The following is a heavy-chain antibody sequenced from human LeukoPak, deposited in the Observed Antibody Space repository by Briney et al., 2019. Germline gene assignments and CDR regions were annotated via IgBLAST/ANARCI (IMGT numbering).Heavy chain of an antibody. Sequence: SETLSLTCTVSGGSISSSSYYWGWIRQPPGKGLEWIGSIYYSGSTYYNPPLKSRVTISVDTSKNQFSLELSSVTAADTAVYYCARNRVDCSSTSCYYYYGMDVWGQGTTVTVSS. CDR1: GGSISSSSYY. D-gene: IGHD2-2*01. CDR2: IYYSGST. CDR3: ARNRVDCSSTSCYYYYGMDV. J-gene: IGHJ6*02. V-gene: IGHV4-39*01.